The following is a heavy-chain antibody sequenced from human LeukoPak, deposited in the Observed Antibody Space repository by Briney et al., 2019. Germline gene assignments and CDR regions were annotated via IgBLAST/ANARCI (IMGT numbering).Heavy chain of an antibody. V-gene: IGHV5-51*01. J-gene: IGHJ5*02. CDR1: GYTFTRYW. CDR3: VRTSGWYSSWFDP. Sequence: PGESLKISCKGSGYTFTRYWIGRVRQMPGKGLEWMGIIYPGDSDTRYSPSFQGQVTISADKSITTAYMQWSSLKASDTAIYYCVRTSGWYSSWFDPWGQGTLVTVSS. CDR2: IYPGDSDT. D-gene: IGHD6-19*01.